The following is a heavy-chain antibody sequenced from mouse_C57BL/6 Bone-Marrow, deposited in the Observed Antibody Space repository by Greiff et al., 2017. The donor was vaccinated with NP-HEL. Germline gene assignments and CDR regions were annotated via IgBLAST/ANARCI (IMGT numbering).Heavy chain of an antibody. J-gene: IGHJ1*03. CDR1: GYTFTGYW. D-gene: IGHD1-1*01. Sequence: QVQLQQSGAELMKPGASVKLSCKATGYTFTGYWIEWVKQRPGHGLEWIGEILPGSGSTNYNEKFKGKATFTADTSSNTAYMQLSSLTTEDSAIYYCARSRVITTVVANLYWYFDVWGTGTTVTVSS. V-gene: IGHV1-9*01. CDR2: ILPGSGST. CDR3: ARSRVITTVVANLYWYFDV.